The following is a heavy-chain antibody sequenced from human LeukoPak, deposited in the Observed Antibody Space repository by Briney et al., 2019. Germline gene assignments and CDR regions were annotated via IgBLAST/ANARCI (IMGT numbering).Heavy chain of an antibody. Sequence: GGSLRLSCAASAFSFDHYTMHWVRQAPGKGLEWVSLINWDGGTTYYVDSVKGRFTISRDNSKNTLYLQMNSLRAEDTAVYYCARDREEYCSGGSCTNFDYWGQGTLVTVSS. D-gene: IGHD2-15*01. CDR1: AFSFDHYT. CDR3: ARDREEYCSGGSCTNFDY. V-gene: IGHV3-43*01. CDR2: INWDGGTT. J-gene: IGHJ4*02.